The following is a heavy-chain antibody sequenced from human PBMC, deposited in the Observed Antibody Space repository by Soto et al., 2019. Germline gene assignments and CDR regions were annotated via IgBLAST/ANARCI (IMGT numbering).Heavy chain of an antibody. J-gene: IGHJ4*02. D-gene: IGHD6-19*01. CDR1: GGSITTNGHY. Sequence: QVQLQESGPELVKPSQTLSLTCSVSGGSITTNGHYWTWIRQHPGQGLEWTAYIYYTGNSYINPSLKSRLSISVDTSTNQFSLELRSVTAADTAVYYCAREQWGFDSWGQGTLVTVSS. CDR3: AREQWGFDS. CDR2: IYYTGNS. V-gene: IGHV4-31*03.